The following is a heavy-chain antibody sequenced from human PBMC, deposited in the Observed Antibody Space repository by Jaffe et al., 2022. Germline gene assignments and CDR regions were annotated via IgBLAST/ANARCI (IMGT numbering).Heavy chain of an antibody. V-gene: IGHV4-34*01. CDR3: ARGARTYDYVWGSYRDWYFDL. J-gene: IGHJ2*01. D-gene: IGHD3-16*02. Sequence: QVQLQQWGAGLLKPSETLSLTCAVYGGSFSGYYWSWIRQPPGKGLEWIGEINHSGSTNYNPSLKSRVTISVDTSKNQFSLKLSSVTAADTAVYYCARGARTYDYVWGSYRDWYFDLWGRGTLVTVSS. CDR2: INHSGST. CDR1: GGSFSGYY.